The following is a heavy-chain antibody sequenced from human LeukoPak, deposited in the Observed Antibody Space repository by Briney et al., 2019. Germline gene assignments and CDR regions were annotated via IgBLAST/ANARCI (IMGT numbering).Heavy chain of an antibody. V-gene: IGHV4-59*11. J-gene: IGHJ4*02. D-gene: IGHD3-9*01. Sequence: SETLSLTCTVSGCSISSHYWSWIRQPPGKGLEWIGYIYYSGSTNYNPSLKSRVTISVDTSKNQFSLKLSSVTAADTAVYYCARGSTDILTGFHFDYWGQGTLVTVSS. CDR3: ARGSTDILTGFHFDY. CDR1: GCSISSHY. CDR2: IYYSGST.